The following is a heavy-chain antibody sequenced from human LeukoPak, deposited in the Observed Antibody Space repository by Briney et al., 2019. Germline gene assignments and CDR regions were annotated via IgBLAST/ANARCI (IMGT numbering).Heavy chain of an antibody. CDR1: GYSFTNYW. CDR2: IHPGDSDT. CDR3: ARIDSSSWYYFDY. D-gene: IGHD6-6*01. V-gene: IGHV5-51*01. J-gene: IGHJ4*02. Sequence: GESLRISCKGSGYSFTNYWIGWVRRMPGKGLEWMGIIHPGDSDTRYSPSFQGQVTISADKSISTAYLQWSSLKASDTAMYYCARIDSSSWYYFDYWGQGTLVTVSS.